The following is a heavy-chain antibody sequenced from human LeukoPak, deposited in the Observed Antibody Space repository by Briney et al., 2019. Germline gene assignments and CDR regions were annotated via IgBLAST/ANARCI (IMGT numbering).Heavy chain of an antibody. CDR3: ARHSCSSSSCYYHYGMDV. V-gene: IGHV4-59*08. J-gene: IGHJ6*02. CDR2: IYYSGST. D-gene: IGHD2-2*01. Sequence: SETLSLTCTVSGASISSYYWSWIREPPGKGLGWIGDIYYSGSTNYNPSLKSRLSISVDTSKNQFSRKLSSVTAADTAVYYCARHSCSSSSCYYHYGMDVWGQGTRVTVSS. CDR1: GASISSYY.